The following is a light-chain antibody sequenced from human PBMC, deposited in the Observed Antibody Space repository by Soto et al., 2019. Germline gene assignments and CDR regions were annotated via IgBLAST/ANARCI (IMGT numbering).Light chain of an antibody. Sequence: EIVMMQSPATLSVSPGERATLSCRASQSVSSNLAWYQQKPGQAPRLLIYCASTRATGIPARFSGSGSGTEFTLTLSSLQSEDFAVYYCQQYNNWPPWTFGQGTKVEIK. CDR1: QSVSSN. V-gene: IGKV3-15*01. CDR3: QQYNNWPPWT. CDR2: CAS. J-gene: IGKJ1*01.